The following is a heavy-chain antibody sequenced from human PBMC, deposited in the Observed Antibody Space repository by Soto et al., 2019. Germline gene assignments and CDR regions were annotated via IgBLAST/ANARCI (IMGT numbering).Heavy chain of an antibody. V-gene: IGHV3-48*04. CDR3: AKLTGGSSWHPLDS. D-gene: IGHD6-13*01. J-gene: IGHJ4*02. Sequence: EVQLVESGGGLVQPGGSLRLFCAASGFSFDSFSMDWVRQAPGKGLEWVSYISSGSGSIYYADSVKGRFTISRDNAKNSLSLQMNSLRAEDTAVYYCAKLTGGSSWHPLDSWGQGTLVTVSS. CDR2: ISSGSGSI. CDR1: GFSFDSFS.